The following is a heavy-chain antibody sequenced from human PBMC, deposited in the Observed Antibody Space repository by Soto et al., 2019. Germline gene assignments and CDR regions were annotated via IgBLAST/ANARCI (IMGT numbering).Heavy chain of an antibody. D-gene: IGHD2-21*02. CDR1: GGSMNNYI. J-gene: IGHJ5*02. Sequence: SETLSRTCTVSGGSMNNYIWNWIRQPPGKGLEWIGHIYSSGSTKYNPSLESRVTISVDTSKNRFSLKLIPMASADTAIYFCERRAVAVSTIREDNWLDPWGQGTLVTVSS. V-gene: IGHV4-59*01. CDR3: ERRAVAVSTIREDNWLDP. CDR2: IYSSGST.